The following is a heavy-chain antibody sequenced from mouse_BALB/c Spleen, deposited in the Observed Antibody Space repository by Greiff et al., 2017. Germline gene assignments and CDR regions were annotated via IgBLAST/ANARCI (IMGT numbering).Heavy chain of an antibody. D-gene: IGHD2-14*01. V-gene: IGHV8-2*01. CDR1: FSLSTSGMGL. CDR3: WRARYRPQFAY. CDR2: WNNDNY. J-gene: IGHJ3*01. Sequence: QVTLQVSGPGILQPSQTLGLSCTFSGFSLSTSGMGLSWLRKPSGQALEWLASTWNNDNYYNPSLKSRLTISKETSNNQVFLKLTSVDTADSTTYYCAWRARYRPQFAYWGQGTLVTVSA.